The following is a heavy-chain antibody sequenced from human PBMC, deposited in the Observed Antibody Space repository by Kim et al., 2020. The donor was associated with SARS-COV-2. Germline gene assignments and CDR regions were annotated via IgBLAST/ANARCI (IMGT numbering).Heavy chain of an antibody. J-gene: IGHJ2*01. Sequence: SETLSLTCTVSGGTISSYYWSWIRQPPGKGLEWIGYIYYSGSTNYNPSLKSRVTISVDTSKNQFSLKLSSMTAADTAVYYCAREHPATRRKSAFDHWGRG. CDR3: AREHPATRRKSAFDH. CDR2: IYYSGST. CDR1: GGTISSYY. D-gene: IGHD6-25*01. V-gene: IGHV4-59*01.